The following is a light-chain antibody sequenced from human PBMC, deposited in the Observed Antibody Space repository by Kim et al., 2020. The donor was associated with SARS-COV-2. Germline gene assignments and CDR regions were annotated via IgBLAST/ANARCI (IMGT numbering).Light chain of an antibody. Sequence: EVVMTQSPATLSVSPGERATLSCRASQNCDSDLAWYQQKPGQAPRLLIYDASTRATGIPVTFSGSGSGTEFTLTINSLQSEDFAVYYCQQYNKWPYTFGQGTKVDIK. V-gene: IGKV3D-15*01. CDR2: DAS. J-gene: IGKJ2*01. CDR3: QQYNKWPYT. CDR1: QNCDSD.